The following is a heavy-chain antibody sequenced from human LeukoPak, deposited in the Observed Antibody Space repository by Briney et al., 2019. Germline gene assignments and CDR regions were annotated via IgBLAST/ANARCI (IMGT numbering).Heavy chain of an antibody. CDR2: MYPGDSDV. CDR3: ARRRYSSGPADY. V-gene: IGHV5-51*01. Sequence: GESLKISCTATGYTFTNYWIAWVRQMPGRGLEWLGMMYPGDSDVRYSSSFAGQITISVDRATNTTHLQWSSLKASDIGIYFCARRRYSSGPADYWGQGTQVIASS. D-gene: IGHD6-19*01. J-gene: IGHJ4*02. CDR1: GYTFTNYW.